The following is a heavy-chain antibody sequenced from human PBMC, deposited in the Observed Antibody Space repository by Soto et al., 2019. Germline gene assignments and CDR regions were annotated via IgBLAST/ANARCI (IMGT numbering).Heavy chain of an antibody. V-gene: IGHV3-74*01. CDR3: AREGYDYIWGSYRFASPGLDY. CDR1: GFTFSSYW. CDR2: INSDGSST. D-gene: IGHD3-16*02. J-gene: IGHJ4*02. Sequence: LSLTCAASGFTFSSYWMHWVRQAPGKGLVWVSRINSDGSSTSYADSVKGRFTISRDNAKNTLYLQMNSLRAEDTAVYYCAREGYDYIWGSYRFASPGLDYWGQGTLVTVSS.